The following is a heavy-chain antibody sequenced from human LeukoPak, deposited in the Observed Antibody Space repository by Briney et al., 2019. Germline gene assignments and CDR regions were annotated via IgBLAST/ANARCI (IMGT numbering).Heavy chain of an antibody. J-gene: IGHJ4*02. V-gene: IGHV1-46*01. CDR3: ARDLRHHSGIAVSPFDY. CDR2: INPSDDTT. D-gene: IGHD6-19*01. CDR1: GYSFTRCY. Sequence: GASVKLSCKASGYSFTRCYLHWVRQAPGQRLEWMGIINPSDDTTTHAQKFQGRVTMTSDTSTSTVYMELSSLRSEDTAVYYCARDLRHHSGIAVSPFDYCGQGTLVTVSS.